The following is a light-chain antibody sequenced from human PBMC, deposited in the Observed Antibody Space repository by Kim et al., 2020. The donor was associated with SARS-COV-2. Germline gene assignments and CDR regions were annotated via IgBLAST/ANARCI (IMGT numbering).Light chain of an antibody. CDR1: SSNIGAGYD. Sequence: VTITCTGSSSNIGAGYDVNWYQQLPGTAPKHLIYDNSNRPSGVPDRFSGSKSGTSASLAITGLQAEDEADYYCQSYDSRLSGSVFGGGTKLTVL. CDR3: QSYDSRLSGSV. CDR2: DNS. J-gene: IGLJ2*01. V-gene: IGLV1-40*01.